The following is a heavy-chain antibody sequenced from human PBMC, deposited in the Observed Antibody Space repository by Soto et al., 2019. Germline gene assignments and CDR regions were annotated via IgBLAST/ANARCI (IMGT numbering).Heavy chain of an antibody. J-gene: IGHJ1*01. CDR3: AKDGGTYYDYVWGSYRYEYFQH. V-gene: IGHV3-23*01. CDR2: ISGSGGST. CDR1: GFTFSSYA. Sequence: GGSLRLSCAASGFTFSSYAMSWVRQAPGKGLEWVSAISGSGGSTYYADSVKGRFTISRDNSKNTLYLQMNSLRAEDTAVYYCAKDGGTYYDYVWGSYRYEYFQHWGQGTLVTVSS. D-gene: IGHD3-16*02.